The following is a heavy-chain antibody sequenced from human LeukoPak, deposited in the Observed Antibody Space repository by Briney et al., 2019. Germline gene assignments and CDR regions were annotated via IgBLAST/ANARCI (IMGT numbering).Heavy chain of an antibody. CDR1: GGSFSGYY. CDR2: INHSGST. CDR3: ARQLNYYDSSGYLDY. D-gene: IGHD3-22*01. Sequence: PSETLSLTCAVYGGSFSGYYWSWIRQPPGKGLEWIGEINHSGSTNYNPSLKSRVTISVDTSKNQFSLKLSSVTAADTAVYYCARQLNYYDSSGYLDYWGQGTLVTVSS. V-gene: IGHV4-34*01. J-gene: IGHJ4*02.